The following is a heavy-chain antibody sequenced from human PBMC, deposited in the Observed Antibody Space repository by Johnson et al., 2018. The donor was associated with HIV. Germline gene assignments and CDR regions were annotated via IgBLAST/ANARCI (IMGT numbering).Heavy chain of an antibody. CDR2: IWYDGSNK. V-gene: IGHV3-30*18. J-gene: IGHJ3*02. Sequence: VQVVESGGGVVQPGRSLRLSCAASGFTFDVYGMSWVRQAPGKGLEWVAVIWYDGSNKYYADSVKGRFTISRDNSKNTLYLQMNSLRAEDTALYYCAKWTRESGSGLFDIWGQGTRSPSLQ. CDR1: GFTFDVYG. D-gene: IGHD2-15*01. CDR3: AKWTRESGSGLFDI.